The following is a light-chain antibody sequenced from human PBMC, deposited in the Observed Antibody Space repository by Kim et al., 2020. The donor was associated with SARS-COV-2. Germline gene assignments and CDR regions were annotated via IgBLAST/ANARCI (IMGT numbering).Light chain of an antibody. CDR1: NIGRKS. CDR2: YDS. V-gene: IGLV3-21*01. J-gene: IGLJ2*01. CDR3: QVWENTLRT. Sequence: SVAPGKTARITCGGNNIGRKSIHWYQHKPGQAPFLVIYYDSDRPPGVSGRFSASNSGNTATLAISSVEPGDEADYYCQVWENTLRTFGGGTQLTVL.